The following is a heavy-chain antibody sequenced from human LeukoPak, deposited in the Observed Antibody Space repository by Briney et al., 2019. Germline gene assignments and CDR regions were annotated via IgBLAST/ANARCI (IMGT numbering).Heavy chain of an antibody. V-gene: IGHV3-30*18. Sequence: PGGSLRLSCAASGFTFSSYGMHWVRQAPGKGLEWVAVISYDGSNKYYADTVKGRFTISRDNSKNTLYLQMNSLRAEDTAVYYCAKDKAIVGALLEFDYWGQGTLVTVSS. J-gene: IGHJ4*02. CDR3: AKDKAIVGALLEFDY. D-gene: IGHD1-26*01. CDR1: GFTFSSYG. CDR2: ISYDGSNK.